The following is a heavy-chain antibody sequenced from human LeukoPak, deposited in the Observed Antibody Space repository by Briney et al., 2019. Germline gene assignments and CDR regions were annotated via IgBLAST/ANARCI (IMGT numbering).Heavy chain of an antibody. CDR1: GYTFTSYC. Sequence: ASVKLSCKASGYTFTSYCMSWVRQAPGQGLEWMGWISAYNGNTNYAQKLQGRVTMTTDTPTSTAYMELRSLRSDDTAVYYCASPRQDYGGNSEDAFDIWGQGTMVTVSS. CDR3: ASPRQDYGGNSEDAFDI. V-gene: IGHV1-18*01. D-gene: IGHD4-23*01. J-gene: IGHJ3*02. CDR2: ISAYNGNT.